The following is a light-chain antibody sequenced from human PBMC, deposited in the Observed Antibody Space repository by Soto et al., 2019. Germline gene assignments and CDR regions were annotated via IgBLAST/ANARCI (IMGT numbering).Light chain of an antibody. CDR1: SSDVGGYNY. Sequence: QSALTQPASVSGSPGQSITISCTGTSSDVGGYNYVSWYQHHPGKAPKLMIYDVSNRPSGVSNRFSGSNSGNTASLTISGLLPEDEADYYCSSYTTSNTRQMVFGTGTKLTVL. CDR3: SSYTTSNTRQMV. V-gene: IGLV2-14*03. CDR2: DVS. J-gene: IGLJ1*01.